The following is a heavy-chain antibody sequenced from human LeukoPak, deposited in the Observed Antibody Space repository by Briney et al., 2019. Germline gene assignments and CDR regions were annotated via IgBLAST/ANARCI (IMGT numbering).Heavy chain of an antibody. Sequence: SQTLSLTCTVSGCSISSADYYWSWIRQPPGKGLEWIGYIYYSGNTYYNPSLKSRVTISVDRSKNQFSLKQSSVTAADTAVYYCARATITMAVGVPADAFDIWGQGTMVTVSS. CDR1: GCSISSADYY. J-gene: IGHJ3*02. CDR3: ARATITMAVGVPADAFDI. V-gene: IGHV4-30-4*08. D-gene: IGHD3-22*01. CDR2: IYYSGNT.